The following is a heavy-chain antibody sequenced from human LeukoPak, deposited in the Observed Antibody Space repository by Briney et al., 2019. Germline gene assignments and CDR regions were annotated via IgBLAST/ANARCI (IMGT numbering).Heavy chain of an antibody. V-gene: IGHV4-30-2*01. CDR2: IYHSGST. D-gene: IGHD1-26*01. CDR3: ASGVGFESY. J-gene: IGHJ4*02. CDR1: GGSISSGGYY. Sequence: SETLSLTCTVSGGSISSGGYYWSWIRQPPGKGLEWIGYIYHSGSTNYNPSLKSRVTISVDKSKNQFSLKLSSVTAADTAVYYCASGVGFESYWGQGTLVTVSS.